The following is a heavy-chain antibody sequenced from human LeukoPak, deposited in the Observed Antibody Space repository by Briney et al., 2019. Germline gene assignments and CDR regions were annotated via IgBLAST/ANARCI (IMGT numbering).Heavy chain of an antibody. CDR1: GGSLTGYY. V-gene: IGHV4-34*01. CDR3: ARLRSLNV. J-gene: IGHJ6*02. Sequence: SETLSLTCAVYGGSLTGYYWSCVRQSPGKGLEWIGEIHHSGSTTYNPSLKSRVTISIDTSKNQFSLKLNSVTAADTAVYYCARLRSLNVWGQGTTVTVSS. CDR2: IHHSGST. D-gene: IGHD4-17*01.